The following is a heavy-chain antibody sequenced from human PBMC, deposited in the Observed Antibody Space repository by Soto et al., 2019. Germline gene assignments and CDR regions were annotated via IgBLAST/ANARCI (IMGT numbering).Heavy chain of an antibody. V-gene: IGHV1-2*04. CDR2: INPNSGGT. CDR3: AREGSNYPGGMDV. Sequence: VASVKVSCKASGYTFTGYYMHWVRQAPGQGLEWMGRINPNSGGTNYAQKFQGWVTMTRDTSISTAYMELSRLRSDDTAVYYCAREGSNYPGGMDVWGQGTTVTVSS. J-gene: IGHJ6*02. D-gene: IGHD4-4*01. CDR1: GYTFTGYY.